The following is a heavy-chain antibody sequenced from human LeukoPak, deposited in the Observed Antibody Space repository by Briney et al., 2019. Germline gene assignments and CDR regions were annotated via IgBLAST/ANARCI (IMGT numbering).Heavy chain of an antibody. V-gene: IGHV4-39*07. CDR3: ARDASYSSSSAGWY. CDR1: GGSISSSSYY. D-gene: IGHD6-6*01. J-gene: IGHJ4*02. CDR2: IYYSGST. Sequence: SETLPLTCTVSGGSISSSSYYWGWIRQPPGKGLEWIGSIYYSGSTYYNPSLKSRVTISVDTSKNQFSLKLSSVTAADTAVYYCARDASYSSSSAGWYWGQGTLVTVSS.